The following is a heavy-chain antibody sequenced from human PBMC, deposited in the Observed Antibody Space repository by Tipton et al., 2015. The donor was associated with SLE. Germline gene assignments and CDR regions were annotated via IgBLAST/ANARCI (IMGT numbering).Heavy chain of an antibody. CDR3: AASRAKTLGNWFDP. J-gene: IGHJ5*02. V-gene: IGHV4-39*01. CDR2: ISSSGST. D-gene: IGHD7-27*01. Sequence: TLSLTCSVSGDSINNNNYNWGWIRQPPGKGLEWVASISSSGSTYYNPSLNSRVVISLDTDQFSLEVRSVTAADTAVYFCAASRAKTLGNWFDPWGQGTLVTVSS. CDR1: GDSINNNNYN.